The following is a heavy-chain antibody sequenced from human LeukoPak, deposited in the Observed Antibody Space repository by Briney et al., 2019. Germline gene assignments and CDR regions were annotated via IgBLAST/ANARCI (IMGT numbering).Heavy chain of an antibody. V-gene: IGHV3-23*01. J-gene: IGHJ3*01. CDR3: ARCTASCYANAFDV. CDR1: GFTFNNNA. Sequence: GGSLRLSCAASGFTFNNNAMSWVRQAPGKGMEWVSAINGGGDATEYADSVKGRFTISRDNSKNTLYLQMNSLRPEDTAVYYCARCTASCYANAFDVWGQGTLLTVSS. CDR2: INGGGDAT. D-gene: IGHD2-2*01.